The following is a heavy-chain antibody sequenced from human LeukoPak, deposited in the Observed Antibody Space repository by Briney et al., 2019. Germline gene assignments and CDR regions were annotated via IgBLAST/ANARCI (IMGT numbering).Heavy chain of an antibody. CDR2: IDPDSGGT. J-gene: IGHJ4*02. D-gene: IGHD2-2*02. CDR1: GYTFTVYY. Sequence: ASVTVSCTTSGYTFTVYYLHWVRQAPGQGPEWMGRIDPDSGGTHYGQKFQGRVTVTRDTSIATVYMELSGLTSDDTAVYYCARVPGPYTTSRFDFWGQGTLVTVSS. V-gene: IGHV1-2*02. CDR3: ARVPGPYTTSRFDF.